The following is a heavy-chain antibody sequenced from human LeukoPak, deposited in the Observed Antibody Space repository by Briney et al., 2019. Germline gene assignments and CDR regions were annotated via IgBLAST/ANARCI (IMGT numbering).Heavy chain of an antibody. Sequence: PGESLKISCKGSGYSFTSYWIAWVRQMPGKGLEWMGIIFPGDSDTTYSPSFQGQVTLSADKSVSTAYLQWSSLKASDTAMFYCARRAGYYGSSGYYSLDYWGQGTLVTVSS. CDR3: ARRAGYYGSSGYYSLDY. CDR2: IFPGDSDT. D-gene: IGHD3-22*01. J-gene: IGHJ4*02. V-gene: IGHV5-51*01. CDR1: GYSFTSYW.